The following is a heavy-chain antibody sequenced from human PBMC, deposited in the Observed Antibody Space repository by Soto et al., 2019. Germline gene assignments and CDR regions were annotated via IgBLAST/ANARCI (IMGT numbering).Heavy chain of an antibody. CDR3: ARHHYCSGRACYSFDY. D-gene: IGHD2-15*01. Sequence: SETLSLTCTVSGGSISSSSYYWGWIRQPPGKGLEWIGSIYYSGSTYYNPSLKSRVAISVDTSKNQFSLKLSSVTAADTAVYYCARHHYCSGRACYSFDYWGQGTLVTVSS. CDR1: GGSISSSSYY. V-gene: IGHV4-39*01. CDR2: IYYSGST. J-gene: IGHJ4*02.